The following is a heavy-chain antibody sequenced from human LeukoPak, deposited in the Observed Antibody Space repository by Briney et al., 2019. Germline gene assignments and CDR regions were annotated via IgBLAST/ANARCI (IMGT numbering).Heavy chain of an antibody. V-gene: IGHV1-69*10. CDR2: IIHLAGIA. CDR1: GCTFSSYA. J-gene: IGHJ4*02. D-gene: IGHD6-19*01. CDR3: ARSERRLYYFDY. Sequence: VKVSCKPSGCTFSSYAISCGRRAPGQGLEWMGRIIHLAGIANYAQKFQGRVTITADKSTSTAYLELGSLRPEVTAVYYCARSERRLYYFDYWGQGTLVTVSS.